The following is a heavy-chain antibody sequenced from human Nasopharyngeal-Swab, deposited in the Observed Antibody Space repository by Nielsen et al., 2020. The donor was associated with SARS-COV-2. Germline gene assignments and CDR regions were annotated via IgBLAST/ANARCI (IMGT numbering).Heavy chain of an antibody. CDR2: INPSGGST. Sequence: ASVKVSCKASGYTFTSYYMHWVRQAPGQGLEWMGIINPSGGSTSYAQKFQGRVTMTRDTSTSTVYMELSSLRSEDTAVYYCAKSSDGDSGWYYLPFDYWGQGTLVTVSS. V-gene: IGHV1-46*01. D-gene: IGHD6-19*01. CDR1: GYTFTSYY. CDR3: AKSSDGDSGWYYLPFDY. J-gene: IGHJ4*02.